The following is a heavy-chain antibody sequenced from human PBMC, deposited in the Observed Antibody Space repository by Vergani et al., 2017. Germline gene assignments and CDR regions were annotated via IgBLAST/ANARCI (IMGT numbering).Heavy chain of an antibody. Sequence: QVQLQESGPELVRPSETLPLTCTVSGGSLRGYYWNWIRQTPGEGLEWIGYVEDSGYFNYNPSLKTRVSMSSDTSNNHFSLMLSSVTVADTAVYYCARSIVSRNPPDYFDNWGEGTLVTVSS. CDR2: VEDSGYF. V-gene: IGHV4-59*01. J-gene: IGHJ4*02. CDR3: ARSIVSRNPPDYFDN. CDR1: GGSLRGYY. D-gene: IGHD1-14*01.